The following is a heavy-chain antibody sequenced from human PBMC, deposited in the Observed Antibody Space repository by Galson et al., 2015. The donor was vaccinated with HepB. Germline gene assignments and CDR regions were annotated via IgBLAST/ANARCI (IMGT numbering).Heavy chain of an antibody. CDR2: IYWDDNK. CDR1: GLSLNTSGVG. J-gene: IGHJ4*02. Sequence: PALVKPTQTVTLTCTLSGLSLNTSGVGVGWIRQPPGKALEWLALIYWDDNKRYSPSLKTRLTITKDTSKNQAVLTVTNMDPVDTATFYCAHRLGAYFDSWGQGTLVTVPS. CDR3: AHRLGAYFDS. D-gene: IGHD3-16*01. V-gene: IGHV2-5*02.